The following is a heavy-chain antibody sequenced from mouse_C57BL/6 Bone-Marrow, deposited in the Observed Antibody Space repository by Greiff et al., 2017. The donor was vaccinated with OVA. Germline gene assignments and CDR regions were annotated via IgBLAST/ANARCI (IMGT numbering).Heavy chain of an antibody. Sequence: EVKLVESGGGLVKPGGSLKLSCAASGFTFSDYGMHWVRQAPEKGLEWVAYISSGSSTIYYADTVKGRFTISRDNAKNTLFLQMTSLRSEDTAMYYCARVIYYYASRGMDYWGQGTSVTVSS. V-gene: IGHV5-17*01. CDR3: ARVIYYYASRGMDY. J-gene: IGHJ4*01. CDR2: ISSGSSTI. CDR1: GFTFSDYG. D-gene: IGHD1-1*01.